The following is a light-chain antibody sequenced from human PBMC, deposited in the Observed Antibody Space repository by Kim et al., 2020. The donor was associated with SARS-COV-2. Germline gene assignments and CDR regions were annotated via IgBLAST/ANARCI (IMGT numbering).Light chain of an antibody. J-gene: IGLJ3*02. CDR1: RSNVGSDT. CDR2: SNN. V-gene: IGLV1-44*01. CDR3: AAWDDSLNGVV. Sequence: GQRVTISCSGSRSNVGSDTVNWYRQLPGTAPKLLISSNNLRPSGVPDRFSGSKSGTSASLAISGLQSEDEADYYCAAWDDSLNGVVFGGGTQLTVL.